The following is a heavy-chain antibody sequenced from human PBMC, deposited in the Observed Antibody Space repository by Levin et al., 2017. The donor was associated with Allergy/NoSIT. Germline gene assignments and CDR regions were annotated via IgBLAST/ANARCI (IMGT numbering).Heavy chain of an antibody. V-gene: IGHV3-74*01. J-gene: IGHJ4*02. CDR2: INTDGRTI. D-gene: IGHD1-7*01. CDR1: GFTFGAYW. CDR3: ATAGNYRFDN. Sequence: GESLKISCAASGFTFGAYWMHWVRQLPGEGLVWVARINTDGRTINYADSVRGRFTISRDNARNTLYLQMNSLRAEDTAVYYCATAGNYRFDNWGQGTLVTVSS.